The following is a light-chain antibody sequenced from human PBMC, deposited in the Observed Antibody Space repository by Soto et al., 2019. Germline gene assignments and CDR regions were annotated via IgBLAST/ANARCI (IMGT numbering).Light chain of an antibody. CDR3: QQSYSTHPT. V-gene: IGKV1-39*01. CDR2: AAS. J-gene: IGKJ1*01. Sequence: EIQMTQSPSSLAASVGDRVTITCLASQSISSYLNWYQQKPGKAPKLLIYAASSLQSGVPSRFSGSGSGKDFPLTITSLQPEDFEPYSCQQSYSTHPTFRQGTKVAIK. CDR1: QSISSY.